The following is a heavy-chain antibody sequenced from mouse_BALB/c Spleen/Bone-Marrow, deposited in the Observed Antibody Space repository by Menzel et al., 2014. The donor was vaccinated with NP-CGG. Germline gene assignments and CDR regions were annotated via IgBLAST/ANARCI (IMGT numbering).Heavy chain of an antibody. CDR1: GFNIKDPY. CDR2: IDPANGNT. CDR3: APYYYGRWFTY. Sequence: EVQLQQSGAELVKPGASVKLSCTASGFNIKDPYMHWVKQRPEQGLEWIGRIDPANGNTKYNQKFQGKATLTADKSSNTYYLQLSSLTSQDTAVYYCAPYYYGRWFTYWGQGTLVTVSA. V-gene: IGHV14-3*02. D-gene: IGHD1-1*01. J-gene: IGHJ3*01.